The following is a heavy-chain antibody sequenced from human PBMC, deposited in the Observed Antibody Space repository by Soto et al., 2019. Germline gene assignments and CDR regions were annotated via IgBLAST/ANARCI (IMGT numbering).Heavy chain of an antibody. CDR3: ARVLPYCTNGVCYTRKDNWFDP. CDR1: GGSFSGYY. J-gene: IGHJ5*02. D-gene: IGHD2-8*01. Sequence: SETLSLTCAVYGGSFSGYYWSWIRQPPGKGLEWIGEINHSGSTNYNPSLKSRVTISVDTSKNQFSLKLSSVTAADTAVYYCARVLPYCTNGVCYTRKDNWFDPWGQGTLVTVSS. V-gene: IGHV4-34*01. CDR2: INHSGST.